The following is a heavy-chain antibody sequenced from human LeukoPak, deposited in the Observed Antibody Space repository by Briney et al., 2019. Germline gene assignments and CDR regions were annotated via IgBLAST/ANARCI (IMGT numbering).Heavy chain of an antibody. V-gene: IGHV4-61*01. J-gene: IGHJ6*02. CDR3: ARDSSGWLHYYYYGMDV. Sequence: SETQSLTCTVSGGSVSSGSYYGSWIRQPPGKGLGWIGYIYYGGSTNYNPSLKSRVTISVDTSKNQFSLKLSSVTAADTAVYYCARDSSGWLHYYYYGMDVWGQGTTVTVS. D-gene: IGHD6-19*01. CDR1: GGSVSSGSYY. CDR2: IYYGGST.